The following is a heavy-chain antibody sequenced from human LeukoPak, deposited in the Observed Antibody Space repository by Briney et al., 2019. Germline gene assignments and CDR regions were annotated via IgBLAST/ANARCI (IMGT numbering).Heavy chain of an antibody. CDR1: GDSISSGDYY. Sequence: SETLSLTCTVSGDSISSGDYYWSWIRQPPGKGLEWIGYIYYSGSTYYNPSLKSRVTISVDTSKNQFSLKLSSVTAADTAVYYCARLVVTTSSFSYYYYGMDVWGQGTTVTVSS. V-gene: IGHV4-30-4*01. D-gene: IGHD3-22*01. CDR3: ARLVVTTSSFSYYYYGMDV. J-gene: IGHJ6*02. CDR2: IYYSGST.